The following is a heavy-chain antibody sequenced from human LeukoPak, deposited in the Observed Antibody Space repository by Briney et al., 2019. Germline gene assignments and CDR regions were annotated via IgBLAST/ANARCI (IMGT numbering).Heavy chain of an antibody. CDR2: ISRNRIYI. CDR3: ARVPSFWSGYYADY. D-gene: IGHD3-3*01. CDR1: GFDLSTYA. J-gene: IGHJ4*02. V-gene: IGHV3-21*01. Sequence: GGSLRLSCAASGFDLSTYAFNWVRQAPGGGLEWVSSISRNRIYIYYGDSVKGRFTISRDNAKNSVFLEMNSLRAEDTAVYYCARVPSFWSGYYADYWGQGTLVTVSS.